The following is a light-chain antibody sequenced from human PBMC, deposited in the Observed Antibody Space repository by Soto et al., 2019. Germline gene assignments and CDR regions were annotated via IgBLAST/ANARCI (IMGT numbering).Light chain of an antibody. Sequence: ETVMTQSPATLPVSPGERATLSCRASQSVSSNLAWYQQKPGQAPRLLIHGASTRATGIPARFSGSGSGTEFTLTISSLQSEDFAVYYCQQYNNWPPLTFGPGTKVHIK. CDR2: GAS. CDR1: QSVSSN. V-gene: IGKV3-15*01. J-gene: IGKJ3*01. CDR3: QQYNNWPPLT.